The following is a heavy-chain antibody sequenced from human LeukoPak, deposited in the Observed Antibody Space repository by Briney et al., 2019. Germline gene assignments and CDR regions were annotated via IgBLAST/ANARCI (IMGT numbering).Heavy chain of an antibody. Sequence: SETLSLTCAVYGGSFSGYYWSWIRQPPGKGLEWIGEINHSGSTNYNPSLKSRVTISVDTSKNQFSLKLSSVTAADTAVYYCASLHYDFWSGYVRYFDYWGQGTLVTVSS. CDR3: ASLHYDFWSGYVRYFDY. CDR2: INHSGST. V-gene: IGHV4-34*01. D-gene: IGHD3-3*01. J-gene: IGHJ4*02. CDR1: GGSFSGYY.